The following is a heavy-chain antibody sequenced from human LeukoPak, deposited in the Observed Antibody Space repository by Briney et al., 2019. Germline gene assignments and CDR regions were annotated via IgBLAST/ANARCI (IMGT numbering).Heavy chain of an antibody. Sequence: GGSLRLSCAASGFTFNSHWMHWVRQAPGKGLMWVSTVSPVGTDTNYADSVRGRFTISRDNAKNTLYLQMNGLRAEDTALYFCTRGCTGTRCPADYWGQGALVTVSS. V-gene: IGHV3-74*01. CDR2: VSPVGTDT. D-gene: IGHD2-2*01. J-gene: IGHJ4*02. CDR3: TRGCTGTRCPADY. CDR1: GFTFNSHW.